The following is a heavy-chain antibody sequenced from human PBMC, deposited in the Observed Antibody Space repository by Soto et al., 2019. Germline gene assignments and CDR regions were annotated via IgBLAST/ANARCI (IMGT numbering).Heavy chain of an antibody. CDR1: GGSVSSGSYY. CDR3: ARDIVVVPAATDGFDI. D-gene: IGHD2-2*01. V-gene: IGHV4-61*01. Sequence: QVQLQESGPGLVKPSETLSLTCTVSGGSVSSGSYYWSWIRQPPGKGLEWIGYIYYSGSTNYNPSLKSRVTISVETSKNRFSLKLSSVTAADTAVYYCARDIVVVPAATDGFDIWGQGTMVTVSS. J-gene: IGHJ3*02. CDR2: IYYSGST.